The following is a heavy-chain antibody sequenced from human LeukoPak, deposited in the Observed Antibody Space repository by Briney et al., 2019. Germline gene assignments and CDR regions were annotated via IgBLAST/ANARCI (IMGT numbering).Heavy chain of an antibody. CDR3: ASAPRSGWYSNDY. V-gene: IGHV1-69*05. Sequence: SVKVSCKASGGTFNNYAISWVRQAPGQGPEWMGGIKPLFGTPSYAQKFQGRVTMTRNTSISTAYMELSSLRSEDTAVYYCASAPRSGWYSNDYWGQGTLVTVSS. CDR1: GGTFNNYA. CDR2: IKPLFGTP. D-gene: IGHD6-19*01. J-gene: IGHJ4*02.